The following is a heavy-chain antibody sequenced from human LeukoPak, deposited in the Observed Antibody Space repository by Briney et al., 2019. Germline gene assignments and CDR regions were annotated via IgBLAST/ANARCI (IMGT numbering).Heavy chain of an antibody. J-gene: IGHJ4*02. V-gene: IGHV4-59*01. CDR3: ASFTPPLYYFDY. Sequence: PSETLSLTCTVSGGSISSYYWSWIPQPPGKGLEWIGYIYYSGSTNYNPSLKSRVTISVDTSKNQFSLKLSSVTAADTAVYYCASFTPPLYYFDYWGQGTLVTVSS. CDR1: GGSISSYY. CDR2: IYYSGST.